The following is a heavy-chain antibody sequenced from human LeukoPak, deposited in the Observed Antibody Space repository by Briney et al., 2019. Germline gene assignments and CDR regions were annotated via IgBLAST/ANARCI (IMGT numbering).Heavy chain of an antibody. CDR3: ARGISSGDFEY. J-gene: IGHJ4*02. V-gene: IGHV3-30-3*01. CDR2: ISYDGSNK. Sequence: GGSLRLSCAASGFTFSSYAMHWVRQAPGKGLEWVAVISYDGSNKYYADSVKGRFTISRDNSKNTLYLQMNSLRAEDTAVYYCARGISSGDFEYWGQGTLVTVSS. CDR1: GFTFSSYA. D-gene: IGHD6-19*01.